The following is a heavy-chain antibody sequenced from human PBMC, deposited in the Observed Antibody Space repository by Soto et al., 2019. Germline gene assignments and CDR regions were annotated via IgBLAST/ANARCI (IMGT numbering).Heavy chain of an antibody. CDR3: ARSPSRGYCSGGSCYPNWFDP. J-gene: IGHJ5*02. D-gene: IGHD2-15*01. V-gene: IGHV4-34*01. Sequence: SETLSLTCAVYGGSFSGYYWSWIRQPPGKGLEWIGEINHSGSTNYNPSLKSRVTISVDTSKNQFSLKLSSVTAADTAVYYCARSPSRGYCSGGSCYPNWFDPWGQGTLVTVSS. CDR1: GGSFSGYY. CDR2: INHSGST.